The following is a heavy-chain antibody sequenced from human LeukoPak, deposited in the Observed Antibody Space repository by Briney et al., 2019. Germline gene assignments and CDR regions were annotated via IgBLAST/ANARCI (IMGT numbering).Heavy chain of an antibody. CDR3: AKDARGYCSGGSCYSEGYMDV. J-gene: IGHJ6*03. CDR2: ISGSGGRT. D-gene: IGHD2-15*01. CDR1: GFTFSSYA. V-gene: IGHV3-23*01. Sequence: GGSLRLSCAASGFTFSSYAMNWVRQAPGKGLEWVSAISGSGGRTHYADSVKGRFTISRDNSKNTLYLQMNSLRAEDTAVYYCAKDARGYCSGGSCYSEGYMDVWGKGTTVTVSS.